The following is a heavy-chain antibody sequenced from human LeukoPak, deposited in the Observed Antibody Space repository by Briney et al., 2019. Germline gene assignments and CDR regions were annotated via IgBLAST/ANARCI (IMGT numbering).Heavy chain of an antibody. D-gene: IGHD5-24*01. Sequence: PGGSLRLSCAASGFTFSSYSMNWVRQAPGKGLEWVSSISSSSSYIYYADSVKGRFTISRDNAKNSLYLQMNSLRAEDTAVYYCARVFIEMATIALDYWGQGTLVTVSS. J-gene: IGHJ4*02. CDR3: ARVFIEMATIALDY. V-gene: IGHV3-21*01. CDR1: GFTFSSYS. CDR2: ISSSSSYI.